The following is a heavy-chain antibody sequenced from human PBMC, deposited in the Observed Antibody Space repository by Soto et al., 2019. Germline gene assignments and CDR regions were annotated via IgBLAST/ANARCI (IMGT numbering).Heavy chain of an antibody. CDR3: AKADNGDCGADCYSGYLDY. J-gene: IGHJ4*02. CDR1: GFTFSNYA. Sequence: LRLSCAASGFTFSNYAMHWVRQAPGKGLEWVAVISYDGSNEYYADSVKGRFTISRDSPKNTLSLQMNSLRTEDTAVYYCAKADNGDCGADCYSGYLDYWGQGTLVTVS. V-gene: IGHV3-30*18. D-gene: IGHD2-21*02. CDR2: ISYDGSNE.